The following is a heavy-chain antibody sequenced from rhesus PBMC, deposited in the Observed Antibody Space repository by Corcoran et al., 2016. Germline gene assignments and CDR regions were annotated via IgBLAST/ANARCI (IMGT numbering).Heavy chain of an antibody. V-gene: IGHV4-65*01. CDR2: ISGSSGST. Sequence: QVQLQESGPGLVKPSETLSLTCAVSGGSVSSSNWWSWIRQPPGKGLEWIGYISGSSGSTYYNPSLKSRVTISTDTSKNQFSLKLSSVTAADTAVYYCAREYNTFDYWGQGVLVTVSS. CDR1: GGSVSSSNW. CDR3: AREYNTFDY. D-gene: IGHD4-23*01. J-gene: IGHJ4*01.